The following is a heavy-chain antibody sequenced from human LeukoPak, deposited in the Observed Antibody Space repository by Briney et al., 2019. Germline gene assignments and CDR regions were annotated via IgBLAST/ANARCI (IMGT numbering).Heavy chain of an antibody. CDR2: IGAFNGNA. D-gene: IGHD3-22*01. CDR1: GYSFDRYG. J-gene: IGHJ3*02. Sequence: ASVKVSCKASGYSFDRYGISWVRQAPGQGLEWLGWIGAFNGNANYAQNLQGRVTMTADTSTTTAYMELRSLSSDDTAVYYCARDFLSYDGSENHFEDTFDIWGQGTMVTVSS. CDR3: ARDFLSYDGSENHFEDTFDI. V-gene: IGHV1-18*01.